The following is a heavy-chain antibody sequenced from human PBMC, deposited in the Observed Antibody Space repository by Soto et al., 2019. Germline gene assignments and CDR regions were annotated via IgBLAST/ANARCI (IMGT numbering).Heavy chain of an antibody. V-gene: IGHV3-23*01. Sequence: GGSLRLSCAASGFTFSSYAMSWVRQAPGKGLEWVSAISGSGGSTYYADSVKGRFTISRDNSKNTLYLQMNSLRAEDTAVYYCAKVRSPGPTVTTSLYYFDYWGQGTLVTVSS. J-gene: IGHJ4*02. CDR2: ISGSGGST. CDR3: AKVRSPGPTVTTSLYYFDY. CDR1: GFTFSSYA. D-gene: IGHD4-17*01.